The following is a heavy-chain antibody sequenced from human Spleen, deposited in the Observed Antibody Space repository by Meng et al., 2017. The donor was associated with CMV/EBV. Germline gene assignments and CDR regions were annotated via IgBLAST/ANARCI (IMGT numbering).Heavy chain of an antibody. J-gene: IGHJ5*02. Sequence: SLKISCAASGFTFDNYAMHWVRQAPGKGLEWVSSISRNSGTIAYAASVKCRFTVSRDNAKNSLHLQMNSLRPEDTAFYYCAKGAVILWFGPFDPWGQGTLVTVSS. V-gene: IGHV3-9*01. CDR1: GFTFDNYA. CDR3: AKGAVILWFGPFDP. CDR2: ISRNSGTI. D-gene: IGHD3-10*01.